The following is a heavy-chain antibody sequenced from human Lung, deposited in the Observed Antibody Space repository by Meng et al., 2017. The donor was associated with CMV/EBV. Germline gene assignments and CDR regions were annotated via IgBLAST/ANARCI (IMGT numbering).Heavy chain of an antibody. CDR2: VNHSGGA. J-gene: IGHJ1*01. CDR3: ARLNNRITVFGVPITEGYFQH. Sequence: SXTXSLXCAVSGGSFSGFHWSWIRQPPGKGLEWIGEVNHSGGASYSPSLKNRVTISVDPSKNQFSLRLMSVTAADTAVYYCARLNNRITVFGVPITEGYFQHWXHGNLV. D-gene: IGHD3-3*01. CDR1: GGSFSGFH. V-gene: IGHV4-34*01.